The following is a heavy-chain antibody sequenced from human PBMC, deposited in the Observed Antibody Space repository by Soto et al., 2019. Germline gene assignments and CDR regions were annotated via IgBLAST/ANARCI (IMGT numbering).Heavy chain of an antibody. V-gene: IGHV2-5*01. D-gene: IGHD6-19*01. CDR3: AHRPSGWFLFDY. Sequence: SGPTLVNPTQTLTLTCTFSGFSLSTSGVGVGWIRQSPGKALEWLALIYWNADKRYSPSLKSRLTITKDTSKNQVVLTMTNMDPVDTATYYCAHRPSGWFLFDYWGQGTLVTVS. J-gene: IGHJ4*02. CDR1: GFSLSTSGVG. CDR2: IYWNADK.